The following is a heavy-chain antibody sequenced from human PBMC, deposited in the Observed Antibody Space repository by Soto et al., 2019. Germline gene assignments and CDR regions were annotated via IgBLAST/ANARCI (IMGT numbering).Heavy chain of an antibody. D-gene: IGHD2-15*01. Sequence: SETLSLTCTVSGGSITIGGYYWGWIRQLPGTGLEWIGHRYYSESTYYNPSLKSRVSISLDTSKNQFSLKLSFVTAADTAMYYCARTKCSGGSCYSGSLDYWGQGPPVT. CDR2: RYYSEST. CDR1: GGSITIGGYY. V-gene: IGHV4-31*03. CDR3: ARTKCSGGSCYSGSLDY. J-gene: IGHJ4*02.